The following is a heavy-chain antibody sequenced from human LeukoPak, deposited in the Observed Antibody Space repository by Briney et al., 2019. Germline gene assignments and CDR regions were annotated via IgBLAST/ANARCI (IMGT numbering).Heavy chain of an antibody. D-gene: IGHD6-13*01. V-gene: IGHV3-23*01. CDR2: VSGSGGGT. J-gene: IGHJ4*02. CDR1: GVTFSSYA. Sequence: GGSLRLSCAASGVTFSSYAMSWVRQAPGKGLEWVSAVSGSGGGTYYADSVHGRFTISRDNSKNTLSLQMNSLRAKDTAVYYCAKDRFEPLVQEGFDYWGQGTLVTVSS. CDR3: AKDRFEPLVQEGFDY.